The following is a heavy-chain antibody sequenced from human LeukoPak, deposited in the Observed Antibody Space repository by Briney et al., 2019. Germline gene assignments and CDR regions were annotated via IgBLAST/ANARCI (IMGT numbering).Heavy chain of an antibody. CDR3: ARGGWSLDY. J-gene: IGHJ4*02. CDR1: GGSFSNNY. Sequence: SETLSLTCTVSGGSFSNNYWSWIRQPPGKGLEWIGYIYYSGSTNYNSSLKSRVTISVDTSKNQFSLKLSSVTAADTAVCYCARGGWSLDYWGQGTLITVSS. D-gene: IGHD3-10*01. CDR2: IYYSGST. V-gene: IGHV4-59*08.